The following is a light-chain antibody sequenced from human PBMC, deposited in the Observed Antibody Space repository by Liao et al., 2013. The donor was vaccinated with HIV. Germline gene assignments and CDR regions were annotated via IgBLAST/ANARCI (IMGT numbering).Light chain of an antibody. J-gene: IGLJ3*02. CDR2: YNN. Sequence: SYVLTQPPSVSVAPGKTARITCGGNNIGSKRVHWYQQRPGQAPVVVIFYNNDRPSGIPERFSGSNSGNTATLTISRVEVGDEADYYCQVWDSSSDRVFGGGTKLTVL. CDR3: QVWDSSSDRV. CDR1: NIGSKR. V-gene: IGLV3-21*01.